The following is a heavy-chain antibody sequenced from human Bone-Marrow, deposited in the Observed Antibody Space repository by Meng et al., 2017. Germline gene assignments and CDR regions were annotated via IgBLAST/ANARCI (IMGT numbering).Heavy chain of an antibody. Sequence: QGHLQQCGAGLFKPSASPSLTCSVYGGSVSGYYWSWIRQPPGKGLEWIGEINHSGSTNYNPSLKSRVTISVDTSKNQFSLKLSSVTAADTAVYYCARGGVRGGIDYWGQGTLVTVSS. CDR1: GGSVSGYY. V-gene: IGHV4-34*01. J-gene: IGHJ4*02. D-gene: IGHD3-10*01. CDR3: ARGGVRGGIDY. CDR2: INHSGST.